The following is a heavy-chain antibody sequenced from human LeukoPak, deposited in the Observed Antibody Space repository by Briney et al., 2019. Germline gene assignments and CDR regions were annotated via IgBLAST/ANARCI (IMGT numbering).Heavy chain of an antibody. Sequence: SETLSLTCTVSGGSISSSSYYWGWIRQPPGKGLEWIGSIYYSGSTYYNPSLKSRVTISVDTSKNQFSLKLSSVTAADTAVYYCAKSHYGSGRINWFDPWGQGTLVTVSS. D-gene: IGHD3-10*01. CDR1: GGSISSSSYY. CDR3: AKSHYGSGRINWFDP. J-gene: IGHJ5*02. CDR2: IYYSGST. V-gene: IGHV4-39*07.